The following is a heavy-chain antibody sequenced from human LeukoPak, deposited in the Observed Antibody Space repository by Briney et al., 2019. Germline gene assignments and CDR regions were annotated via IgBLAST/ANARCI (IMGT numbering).Heavy chain of an antibody. V-gene: IGHV4-59*08. CDR2: IHYRGST. CDR3: ARGRGYGGNYLRAFDI. CDR1: GGSIGSDY. Sequence: SETLSLTCTVSGGSIGSDYWSWIRQSPGKGLEWIGYIHYRGSTNYNPSLKSRVTISVDTSKNQLSLKLSSVTAADTAVYYCARGRGYGGNYLRAFDIWGQGTMVSVSS. J-gene: IGHJ3*02. D-gene: IGHD1-26*01.